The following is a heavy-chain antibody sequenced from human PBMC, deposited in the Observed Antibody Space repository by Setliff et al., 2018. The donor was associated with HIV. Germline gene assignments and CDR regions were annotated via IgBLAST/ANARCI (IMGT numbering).Heavy chain of an antibody. V-gene: IGHV1-69*05. Sequence: ASVKVSCKASGGTFSSYAISWVRQAPGQGLEWMGGIIPIFGTANYAQKFQGRVTITTDESTSTAYMELSSLRSEDTAVYYCAGSGWSQLDYWGQGTLVTVSS. J-gene: IGHJ4*02. CDR3: AGSGWSQLDY. D-gene: IGHD6-19*01. CDR1: GGTFSSYA. CDR2: IIPIFGTA.